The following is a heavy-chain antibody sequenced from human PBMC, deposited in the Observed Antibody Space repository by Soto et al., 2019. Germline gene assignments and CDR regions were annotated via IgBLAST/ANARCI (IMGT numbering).Heavy chain of an antibody. CDR2: IYPGDSDT. Sequence: PGGSLKISCKGSGYSFTSYWIGWVRQMPGKGLEWMGIIYPGDSDTRYSPSFQGQVTISADKSISTAYLQWSSLKASDTAMYYCARHESGITILGMGYYYYMDVWGKGTTVTVSS. J-gene: IGHJ6*03. CDR1: GYSFTSYW. D-gene: IGHD3-3*01. V-gene: IGHV5-51*01. CDR3: ARHESGITILGMGYYYYMDV.